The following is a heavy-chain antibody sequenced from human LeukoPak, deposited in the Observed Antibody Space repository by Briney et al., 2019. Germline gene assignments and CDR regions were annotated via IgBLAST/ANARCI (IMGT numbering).Heavy chain of an antibody. V-gene: IGHV1-8*01. Sequence: ASVKVSCKASGYTFTSYDINWVRQATGQGLEWMGWMNPNSGNTGYAQKFQGRVTMTRNTSISTAYMELSSLRSEDTAVYCCARSDVAWELLTYYFDYWGQGTLVTVSS. CDR3: ARSDVAWELLTYYFDY. CDR1: GYTFTSYD. J-gene: IGHJ4*02. D-gene: IGHD1-26*01. CDR2: MNPNSGNT.